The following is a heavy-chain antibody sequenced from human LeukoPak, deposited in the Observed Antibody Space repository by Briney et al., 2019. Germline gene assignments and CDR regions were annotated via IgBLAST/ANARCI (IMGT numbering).Heavy chain of an antibody. Sequence: GGSLRLSCAASGFTFSSYEMNWVRQAPGKGLEWVSYISSSGSTIYYVDSVKGRFTISRDNAKNSLYLQMNSLRAEDTAVYYCARDRYDSSGIFDYWGQGTLVTVSS. D-gene: IGHD3-22*01. CDR2: ISSSGSTI. CDR3: ARDRYDSSGIFDY. CDR1: GFTFSSYE. J-gene: IGHJ4*02. V-gene: IGHV3-48*03.